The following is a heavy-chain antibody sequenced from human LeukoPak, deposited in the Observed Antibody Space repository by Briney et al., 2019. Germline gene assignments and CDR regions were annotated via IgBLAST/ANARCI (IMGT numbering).Heavy chain of an antibody. CDR1: GGSISSYY. Sequence: SETLSLTCTVSGGSISSYYWSWIRQPPGKGLEWIGYIYYSGSTNYNPSLKSRVTISVDTSKNQFSLKLSSVTAADTAVYYCARASPDTITFGGVIEWFDPWGQGTLVTVSS. CDR2: IYYSGST. J-gene: IGHJ5*02. CDR3: ARASPDTITFGGVIEWFDP. D-gene: IGHD3-16*02. V-gene: IGHV4-59*01.